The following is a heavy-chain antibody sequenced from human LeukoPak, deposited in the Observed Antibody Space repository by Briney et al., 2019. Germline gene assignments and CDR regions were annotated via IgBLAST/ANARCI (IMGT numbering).Heavy chain of an antibody. J-gene: IGHJ4*02. D-gene: IGHD6-13*01. CDR2: INHSGST. V-gene: IGHV4-34*01. CDR3: ARGFAAAAGYKHDC. Sequence: SETLSLTCAVYGGSFSGYYWSWIRQPPGKGLEWIGEINHSGSTNYNPSLKSRVTISVDTSKNQFSLKLSSVTAADTAVYYCARGFAAAAGYKHDCWGQGTLVTVSS. CDR1: GGSFSGYY.